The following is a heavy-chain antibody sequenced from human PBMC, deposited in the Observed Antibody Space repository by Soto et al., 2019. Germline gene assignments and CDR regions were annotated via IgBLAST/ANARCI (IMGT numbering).Heavy chain of an antibody. Sequence: LSLTCAVYGGSFSGYYWSWIRQPPGKGLEWIGEINHSGSTNYNPSLKSRVTISVDTSKNQFSLKLSSVTAADTAVYYCARSPTYDSTDYWGQGTLVTVSS. CDR3: ARSPTYDSTDY. V-gene: IGHV4-34*01. CDR1: GGSFSGYY. D-gene: IGHD3-22*01. J-gene: IGHJ4*02. CDR2: INHSGST.